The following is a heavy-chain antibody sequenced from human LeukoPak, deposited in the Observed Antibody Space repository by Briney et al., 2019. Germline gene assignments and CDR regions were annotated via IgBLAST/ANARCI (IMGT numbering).Heavy chain of an antibody. J-gene: IGHJ4*02. CDR3: ARDLGYYDSSGSFY. Sequence: GGSLRLSCAASGFIFSSYGMHWVRQAPGKGLEWAAFIRYDGSNKYYADSVKGRFTISRDNAKNSLYLQMNSLRAEDTAVYYCARDLGYYDSSGSFYWGQGTLVTVSS. CDR1: GFIFSSYG. D-gene: IGHD3-22*01. V-gene: IGHV3-30*02. CDR2: IRYDGSNK.